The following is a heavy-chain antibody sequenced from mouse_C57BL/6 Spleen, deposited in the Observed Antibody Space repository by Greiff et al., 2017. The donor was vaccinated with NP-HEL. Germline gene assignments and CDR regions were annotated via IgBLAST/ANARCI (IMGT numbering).Heavy chain of an antibody. CDR1: GFTFSDYY. D-gene: IGHD1-1*02. CDR2: INYDGSST. Sequence: EVKLMESEGGLVQPGSSMKLSCTASGFTFSDYYMAWVRQVPEKGLEWVANINYDGSSTYYLDSLKSRFIISRDNAKNILYLQMSSLKSEDTATYYCARVLYYYAMDYWGQGTSVTVSS. J-gene: IGHJ4*01. CDR3: ARVLYYYAMDY. V-gene: IGHV5-16*01.